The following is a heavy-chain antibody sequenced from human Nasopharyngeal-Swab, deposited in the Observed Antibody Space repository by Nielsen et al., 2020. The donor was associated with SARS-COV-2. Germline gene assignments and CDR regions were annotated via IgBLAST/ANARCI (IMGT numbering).Heavy chain of an antibody. CDR1: GFTFSSFG. D-gene: IGHD4-17*01. Sequence: GGSLRLSCAASGFTFSSFGMHWVRPAPGKGPEWVAFIAHDASNEYYGDSVKGRFSISRDSSKNTLYLQMDSLRGEDTAVYYCARDAPAHYGAFYWGRGTLVTVSS. CDR2: IAHDASNE. CDR3: ARDAPAHYGAFY. J-gene: IGHJ4*02. V-gene: IGHV3-30*03.